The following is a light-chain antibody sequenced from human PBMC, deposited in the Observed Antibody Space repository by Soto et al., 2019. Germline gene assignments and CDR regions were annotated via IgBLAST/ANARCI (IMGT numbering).Light chain of an antibody. J-gene: IGKJ1*01. CDR3: QQYGSSPRT. CDR2: GAS. V-gene: IGKV3-20*01. Sequence: GLKKSPGTLSLYTGERATLSCRASQSVSNNYLAWYQQKPGQAPRLLIYGASSRATGIPDRFAGSGSGTDFTLTISRLEPEDFAVYYCQQYGSSPRTFGQVTKVDIK. CDR1: QSVSNNY.